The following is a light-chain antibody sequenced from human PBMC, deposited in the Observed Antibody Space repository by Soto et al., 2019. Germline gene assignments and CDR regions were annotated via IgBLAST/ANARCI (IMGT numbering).Light chain of an antibody. CDR2: GAS. V-gene: IGKV3-15*01. CDR3: QQRSGVPRPT. Sequence: IVMRQSLATLSVSPGEGATLSCRASQSVSSNLAWYQQKPGQAPRLLIYGASTRATGIPARFSGSGSGTDFTLTISSLEPEDFAVYYCQQRSGVPRPTFGGGTKVDVK. CDR1: QSVSSN. J-gene: IGKJ4*01.